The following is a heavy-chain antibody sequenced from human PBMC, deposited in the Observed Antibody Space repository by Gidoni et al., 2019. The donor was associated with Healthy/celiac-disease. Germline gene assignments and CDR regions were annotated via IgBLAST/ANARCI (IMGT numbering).Heavy chain of an antibody. V-gene: IGHV3-15*01. CDR1: GFTFSNAW. J-gene: IGHJ4*02. CDR2: IKSKTDGGTT. D-gene: IGHD3-10*01. CDR3: TLGRFGELLDY. Sequence: ELQLVESGGGLVKPGGSLRLSCAASGFTFSNAWMSWVRQAPGKGLEWVGRIKSKTDGGTTDYAAPVKGRFTISRDDSKNTLYLQMNSLKTEDTAVYYCTLGRFGELLDYWGQGTLVTVSS.